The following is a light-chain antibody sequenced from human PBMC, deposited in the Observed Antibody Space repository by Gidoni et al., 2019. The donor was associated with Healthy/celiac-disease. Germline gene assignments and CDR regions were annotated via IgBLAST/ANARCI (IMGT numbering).Light chain of an antibody. CDR2: DLS. Sequence: QSALPQPASVSGSPGQSITISCTGTSSDVGVYNYVSWYQQHPGKAPKLMIYDLSNRPSGVSNRFSGSKSGNTASLTISGLQAEDEADYYCSSYTSSSTRVFGTGTKVTVL. CDR1: SSDVGVYNY. CDR3: SSYTSSSTRV. V-gene: IGLV2-14*03. J-gene: IGLJ1*01.